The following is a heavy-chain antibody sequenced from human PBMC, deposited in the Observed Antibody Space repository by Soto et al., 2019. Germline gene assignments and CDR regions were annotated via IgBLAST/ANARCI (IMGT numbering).Heavy chain of an antibody. CDR3: ARENYDFWSGYPYYYYYMDF. J-gene: IGHJ6*03. D-gene: IGHD3-3*01. V-gene: IGHV3-66*01. Sequence: GGSLRLSCAASGFTVSSNYMSWVRQAPGKGLEWGSVIYSGGSTYYADSVKGRFTISRDNSKNTLYLQMNSLRAEDTAVYYCARENYDFWSGYPYYYYYMDFWGKGTTVTGSS. CDR1: GFTVSSNY. CDR2: IYSGGST.